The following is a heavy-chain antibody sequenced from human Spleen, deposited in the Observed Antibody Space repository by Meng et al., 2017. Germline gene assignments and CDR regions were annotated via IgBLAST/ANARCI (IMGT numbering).Heavy chain of an antibody. CDR1: GFTVSSNY. V-gene: IGHV3-53*04. D-gene: IGHD6-19*01. CDR3: TIYIRGHI. CDR2: IYSGGST. J-gene: IGHJ3*02. Sequence: GESLKISCAASGFTVSSNYMSWVRQAPGKGLEWVSVIYSGGSTYYADSVKGRFTISRHNSKNTLYLQMNSLRAEDTAVYYCTIYIRGHIWGQGTMVTVSS.